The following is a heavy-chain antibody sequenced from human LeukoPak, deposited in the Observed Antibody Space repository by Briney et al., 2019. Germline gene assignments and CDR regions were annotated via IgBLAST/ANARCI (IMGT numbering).Heavy chain of an antibody. CDR3: AREIFSSGSYPDF. CDR1: GFAFNTYA. D-gene: IGHD3-10*01. V-gene: IGHV3-33*01. CDR2: IWHDGSHK. J-gene: IGHJ4*02. Sequence: GGSLRLSCAASGFAFNTYAMHWVRQAPGQGLEWVALIWHDGSHKFYSNSVRGQFTISRDNSKNTVSLQMNNLRPEDTAVYYCAREIFSSGSYPDFWGQGTLVTVSS.